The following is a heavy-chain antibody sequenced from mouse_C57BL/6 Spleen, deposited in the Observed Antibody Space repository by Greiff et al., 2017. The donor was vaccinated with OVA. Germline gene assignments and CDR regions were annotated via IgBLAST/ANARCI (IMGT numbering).Heavy chain of an antibody. J-gene: IGHJ1*03. CDR1: GYTFTSYW. V-gene: IGHV1-50*01. CDR2: IDPSDSYT. CDR3: ARRTTVVATGGYFDV. Sequence: QVQLQQPGAELVKPGASVKLSCKASGYTFTSYWMQWVKQRPGQGLEWIGEIDPSDSYTNYNQKFKGKATLTVDTSSSTAYMQLSSLTSEDSAVYDCARRTTVVATGGYFDVWGTGTTVTVSS. D-gene: IGHD1-1*01.